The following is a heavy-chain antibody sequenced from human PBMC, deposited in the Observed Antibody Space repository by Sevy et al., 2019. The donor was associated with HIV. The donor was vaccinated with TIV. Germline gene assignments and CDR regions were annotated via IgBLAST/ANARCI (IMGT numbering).Heavy chain of an antibody. V-gene: IGHV3-53*01. J-gene: IGHJ4*02. CDR2: IYSGGNT. CDR1: GFTVSSDH. CDR3: ASDRWSAYHMNY. D-gene: IGHD3-3*01. Sequence: GGSLRLSCASGFTVSSDHMTWVRQAPGKGLEWVSVIYSGGNTYYADSVKGRFTISRDNSKNTLYLQMNSLRADDTAVYYCASDRWSAYHMNYWGQGTLVTVSS.